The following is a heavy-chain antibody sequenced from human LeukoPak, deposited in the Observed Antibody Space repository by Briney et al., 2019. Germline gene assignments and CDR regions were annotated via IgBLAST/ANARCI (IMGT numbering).Heavy chain of an antibody. CDR3: AKDTTAWWYHRAYMNV. CDR2: ISGSGDKT. J-gene: IGHJ6*03. V-gene: IGHV3-23*01. CDR1: GFTLSNYA. Sequence: PGGSLRLSCAASGFTLSNYAMSWVRQAPGGGLEWVSAISGSGDKTYHADSVRGRFTISRDNSKNTLSLQMNSLRVDDSAVYFCAKDTTAWWYHRAYMNVWGKGTTATVSS. D-gene: IGHD2-15*01.